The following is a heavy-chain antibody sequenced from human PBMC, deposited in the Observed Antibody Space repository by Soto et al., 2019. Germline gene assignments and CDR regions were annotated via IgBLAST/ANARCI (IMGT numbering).Heavy chain of an antibody. CDR2: ISGSGGST. Sequence: GGSLRLSCAASGFTFTSYAMSWVRQAQGKGLEWVSAISGSGGSTYYADSVKGRFTISRDNSKNTLYLQMNSLRAEDTAVYYCEKTTVTRNFDYWGQGTLVTVSS. CDR1: GFTFTSYA. CDR3: EKTTVTRNFDY. V-gene: IGHV3-23*01. D-gene: IGHD4-17*01. J-gene: IGHJ4*02.